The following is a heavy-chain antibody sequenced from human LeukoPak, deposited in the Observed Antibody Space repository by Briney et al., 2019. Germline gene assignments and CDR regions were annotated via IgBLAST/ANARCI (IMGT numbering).Heavy chain of an antibody. CDR1: RGSIGGASY. CDR2: IYYSGST. CDR3: ARHTYTVYDYVWGSYPDGAFDI. J-gene: IGHJ3*02. V-gene: IGHV4-30-4*08. D-gene: IGHD3-16*02. Sequence: SETLSLTCSVSRGSIGGASYWTWIRQQPGKDLDWIGYIYYSGSTYYKPSLRSRVTISVDTSKNQFSLKLSSVTAADTAVYYCARHTYTVYDYVWGSYPDGAFDIWGQGTMVTVSS.